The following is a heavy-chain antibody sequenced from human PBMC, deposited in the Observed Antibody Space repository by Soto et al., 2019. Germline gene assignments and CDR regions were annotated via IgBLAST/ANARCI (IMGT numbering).Heavy chain of an antibody. CDR3: AKSSIVVVTAITAFDI. CDR1: GFTFSSYS. Sequence: GGSLRLSCAASGFTFSSYSMSWVRQGPGKGLEWVSAISGSGGSTYYADSVKGRFTISRDNSKNTLYLQMNSLRAEDTAVYYCAKSSIVVVTAITAFDIWGQGTMVTVSS. J-gene: IGHJ3*02. D-gene: IGHD2-21*02. CDR2: ISGSGGST. V-gene: IGHV3-23*01.